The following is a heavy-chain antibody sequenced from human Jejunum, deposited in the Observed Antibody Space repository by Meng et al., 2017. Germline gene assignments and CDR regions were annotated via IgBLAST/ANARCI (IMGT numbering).Heavy chain of an antibody. CDR1: GFTFSGHW. CDR3: TNDRLSH. J-gene: IGHJ1*01. D-gene: IGHD1-1*01. CDR2: VNPEGNIP. Sequence: EVRGVDAGGALVQLGGALRLRCAASGFTFSGHWLQWVRQAPGQGLVWVSRVNPEGNIPTYEDSAKGLFIIFRNNAKSTVYLQLNSLRAEDTVVYYCTNDRLSHWGQGTLVTVSS. V-gene: IGHV3-74*01.